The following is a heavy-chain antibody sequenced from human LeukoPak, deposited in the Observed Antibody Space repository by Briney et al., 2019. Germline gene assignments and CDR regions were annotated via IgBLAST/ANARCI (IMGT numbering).Heavy chain of an antibody. Sequence: GGSLRLSCAASGFTFSSYSMNWVRQAPGKGLEWVSSISSSSSYIYYEDSVKDRFTISRDNAKNSLYLQMNSLRAEDTAVYYCAKYHEGDGYPCLAHWGLGPLVPVSS. V-gene: IGHV3-21*01. CDR2: ISSSSSYI. CDR3: AKYHEGDGYPCLAH. D-gene: IGHD3-22*01. J-gene: IGHJ4*02. CDR1: GFTFSSYS.